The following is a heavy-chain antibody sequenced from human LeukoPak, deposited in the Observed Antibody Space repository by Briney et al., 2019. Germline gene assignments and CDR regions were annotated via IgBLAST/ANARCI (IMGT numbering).Heavy chain of an antibody. CDR1: GFTLSNAW. D-gene: IGHD1-26*01. CDR2: IKSKTDGGTT. CDR3: STQSGSYDGEWGFDY. V-gene: IGHV3-15*01. J-gene: IGHJ4*02. Sequence: PGGSLRLSCAASGFTLSNAWMSWVRQAPGKGLEWVGRIKSKTDGGTTDYAAPVKGRFTISRDDSKNTLYLQMNSLKTEDTAVYYCSTQSGSYDGEWGFDYWGQGTLVTVSS.